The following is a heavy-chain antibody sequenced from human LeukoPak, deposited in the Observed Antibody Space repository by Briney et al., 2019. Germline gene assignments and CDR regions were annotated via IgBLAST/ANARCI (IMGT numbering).Heavy chain of an antibody. CDR2: ISAYNGNT. CDR1: GYTFTSYG. Sequence: GASVKVSCKASGYTFTSYGISWVRQAPGQGLEWMGWISAYNGNTNYAQKLQGRVTITADKSTSTAYMELSSLRSEDTAVYYCARDSLSGYDYGSGFDYWGQGTLVTVSS. J-gene: IGHJ4*02. CDR3: ARDSLSGYDYGSGFDY. V-gene: IGHV1-18*01. D-gene: IGHD5-12*01.